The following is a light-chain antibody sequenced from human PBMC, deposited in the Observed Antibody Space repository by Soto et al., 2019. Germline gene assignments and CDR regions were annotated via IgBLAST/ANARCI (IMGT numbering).Light chain of an antibody. J-gene: IGKJ3*01. V-gene: IGKV3-20*01. CDR1: QSVSSSY. Sequence: EIVLTQSPGTLSLSPGERATLSCRASQSVSSSYLAWYQQKPGQAPRLLIYGASSRATGIPDRFSGSGSGTDFTITISRLEPEDVAVYYCQQYCSSLLFTFGPGTKVDIK. CDR2: GAS. CDR3: QQYCSSLLFT.